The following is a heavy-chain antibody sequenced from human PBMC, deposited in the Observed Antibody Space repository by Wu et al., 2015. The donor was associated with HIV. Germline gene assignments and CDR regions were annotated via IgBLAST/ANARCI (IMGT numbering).Heavy chain of an antibody. CDR2: MNPNSGNT. V-gene: IGHV1-8*01. Sequence: QVQLVQSGAEVKKPGASVKVSCKASGYTLTNFDLYWVRQTPGQGLEWVGWMNPNSGNTGYAQKFQGRVTMTRNISISTGYMELSSLRSEDTAVYYCARWYASGWIPSPVFAFDLWGQGTMVTVS. CDR1: GYTLTNFD. CDR3: ARWYASGWIPSPVFAFDL. D-gene: IGHD6-19*01. J-gene: IGHJ3*01.